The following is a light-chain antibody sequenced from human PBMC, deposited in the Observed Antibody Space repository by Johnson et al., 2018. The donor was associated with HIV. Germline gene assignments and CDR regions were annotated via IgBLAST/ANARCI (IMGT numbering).Light chain of an antibody. V-gene: IGLV1-51*01. CDR3: GTWDNSLSTGGV. Sequence: QSVLTQPPSVSAAPGQKVTISCSGNTCDIGNNYVSCHQQLPGTAPKLLIYDNNKRPSGIPDRFSGSKSGTSATLGITGLQTGDEADYYCGTWDNSLSTGGVFGTGTKVTVL. J-gene: IGLJ1*01. CDR2: DNN. CDR1: TCDIGNNY.